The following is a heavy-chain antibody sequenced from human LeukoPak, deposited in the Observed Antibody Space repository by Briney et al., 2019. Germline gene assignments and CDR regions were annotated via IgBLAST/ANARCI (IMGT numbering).Heavy chain of an antibody. V-gene: IGHV3-21*01. CDR1: GFTFSTYS. J-gene: IGHJ4*02. D-gene: IGHD6-6*01. CDR3: ASGSIAARPFDY. CDR2: ISSSSSYI. Sequence: KSGGSLRLSCAASGFTFSTYSMNWVRQAPGKGLEWVSSISSSSSYIYYADSVKGRFTISRDNAKNSLYLQMNSLRAEDTAVYYCASGSIAARPFDYWGQGTLVTVSS.